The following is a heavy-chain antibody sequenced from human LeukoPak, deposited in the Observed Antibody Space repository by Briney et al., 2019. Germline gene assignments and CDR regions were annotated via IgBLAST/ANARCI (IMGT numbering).Heavy chain of an antibody. J-gene: IGHJ4*02. CDR1: GFTFSTYE. CDR2: ISSSGITI. V-gene: IGHV3-48*03. CDR3: ARDSVRDSSGYYYRYYFDY. D-gene: IGHD3-22*01. Sequence: PGGSLRLSCAASGFTFSTYEMNWVRQAPGKGLEWVSHISSSGITIYYADSVKGGFTISRDNAKNSLYLQMNSLRAEDTAVYYCARDSVRDSSGYYYRYYFDYWGQGTLVTVSS.